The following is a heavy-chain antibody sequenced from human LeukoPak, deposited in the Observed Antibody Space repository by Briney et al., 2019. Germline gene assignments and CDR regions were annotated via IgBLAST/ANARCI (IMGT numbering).Heavy chain of an antibody. CDR3: TRSDCSSGRCPGFDN. V-gene: IGHV6-1*01. CDR2: TYYRSKWFI. Sequence: SQTLSLTCAISGDSVSINSVTWNWIRQSPSRGLEWLGRTYYRSKWFINYAPSVKSRIIINPDTPKNQVSLQVNSVTPEDTAVYYCTRSDCSSGRCPGFDNWGQGTLVTVSS. CDR1: GDSVSINSVT. D-gene: IGHD6-19*01. J-gene: IGHJ4*02.